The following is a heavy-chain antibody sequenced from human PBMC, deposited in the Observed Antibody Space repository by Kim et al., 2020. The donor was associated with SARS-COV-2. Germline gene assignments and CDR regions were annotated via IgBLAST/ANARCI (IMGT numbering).Heavy chain of an antibody. Sequence: YTDSVKGRLTISRDNSKNTLYLQMNSLRAEDTAVYYCAKDLEATIRYFDYWGQGTLVTVSS. D-gene: IGHD5-12*01. V-gene: IGHV3-23*01. J-gene: IGHJ4*02. CDR3: AKDLEATIRYFDY.